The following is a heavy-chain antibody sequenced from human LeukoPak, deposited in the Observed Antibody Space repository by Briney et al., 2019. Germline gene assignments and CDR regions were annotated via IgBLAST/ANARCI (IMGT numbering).Heavy chain of an antibody. V-gene: IGHV3-13*01. CDR3: ARGSTTVAFEI. CDR2: IDTSGDT. J-gene: IGHJ3*02. D-gene: IGHD1-26*01. Sequence: GGSLRLSCAASGFTFSNNDMHWVRQGPGKGLEWVSAIDTSGDTYYPGSVKGRFTISRENAKNIIYLQMNSLRVGDTAVYYCARGSTTVAFEIWGQGTMVSVSS. CDR1: GFTFSNND.